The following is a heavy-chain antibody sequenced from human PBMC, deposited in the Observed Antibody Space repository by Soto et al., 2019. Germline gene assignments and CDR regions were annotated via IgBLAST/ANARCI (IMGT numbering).Heavy chain of an antibody. CDR3: ARSADNYNLVDH. V-gene: IGHV3-11*06. J-gene: IGHJ4*01. CDR1: GFTGREYY. CDR2: GSNGGTFT. D-gene: IGHD1-1*01. Sequence: LXLSWVGCGFTGREYYVSWIRQAPGKGLEWNAYGSNGGTFTKYADSVKGRFSISRDNTKNLLFLQMNSLRAEDTALYFCARSADNYNLVDHWGPGTPVTVSS.